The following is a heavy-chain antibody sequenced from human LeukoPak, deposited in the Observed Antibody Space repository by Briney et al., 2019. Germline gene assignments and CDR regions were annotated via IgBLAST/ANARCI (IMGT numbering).Heavy chain of an antibody. D-gene: IGHD2-2*02. CDR2: INPNSGGT. CDR1: GYTFTGYY. V-gene: IGHV1-2*02. CDR3: ARMGPRSYCSSTSCYMSI. J-gene: IGHJ4*02. Sequence: ASVKVSCKASGYTFTGYYMHWVRQAPGQGLEWMGWINPNSGGTNYAQKFQGRVTMTRDTSISTAYMELSRLRSDATAVYYCARMGPRSYCSSTSCYMSIWGQGTLVTVSS.